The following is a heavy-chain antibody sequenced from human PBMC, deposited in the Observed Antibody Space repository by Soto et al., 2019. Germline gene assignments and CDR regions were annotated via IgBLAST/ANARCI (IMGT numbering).Heavy chain of an antibody. D-gene: IGHD4-17*01. CDR3: ARDTDYYGMDV. CDR1: GFTVSHNY. V-gene: IGHV3-53*01. J-gene: IGHJ6*02. CDR2: IYSASST. Sequence: EVQLVESGGGLIQPGGSLRLSCAASGFTVSHNYMSWVRQAPGEGLEWVSVIYSASSTYYADSVKGRFTISRDNSKNTLYLQMNSLRAEDTAVDYCARDTDYYGMDVWGQGTTVTVSS.